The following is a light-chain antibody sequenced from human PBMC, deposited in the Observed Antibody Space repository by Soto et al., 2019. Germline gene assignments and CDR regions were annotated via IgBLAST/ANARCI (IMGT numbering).Light chain of an antibody. CDR3: MQSLQSPLT. J-gene: IGKJ4*01. Sequence: VLTQSPVTLAVTPGEPASISCRSSQSLLHPNGNTFLHWYLQKPGQSPQLLIYLASKRASGVPDRFSGSGSGTDFTLKISCLEADDAGIYYCMQSLQSPLTFGGGTKVDMK. CDR2: LAS. V-gene: IGKV2-28*01. CDR1: QSLLHPNGNTF.